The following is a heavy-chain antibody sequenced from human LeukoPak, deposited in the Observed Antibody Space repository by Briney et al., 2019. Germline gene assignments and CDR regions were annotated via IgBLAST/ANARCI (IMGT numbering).Heavy chain of an antibody. CDR2: IWYDGSNK. Sequence: PGGSLRLSCAASGFTFSSYGMHWVRQAPGKGLEWVAVIWYDGSNKYYADSVKGRFTISRDNSKNTLYLQMNSLRAEDTAVYYCAKVPVKAYGHFDLWGRGTLVTVSS. CDR3: AKVPVKAYGHFDL. J-gene: IGHJ2*01. CDR1: GFTFSSYG. D-gene: IGHD4-17*01. V-gene: IGHV3-33*06.